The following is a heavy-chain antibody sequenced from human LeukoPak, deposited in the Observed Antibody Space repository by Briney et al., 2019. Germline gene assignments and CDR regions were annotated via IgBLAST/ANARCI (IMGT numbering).Heavy chain of an antibody. D-gene: IGHD3-22*01. Sequence: SETLSLTCTVSGDSISRFCCKWIRQPAGEGLGWIGYIYYSGSTNYNPSLESRVTISVDTSKNQFSLKLSSVTAADTAVYYCARQDSSGYFYFDLWGQGTLVTVSS. CDR2: IYYSGST. CDR3: ARQDSSGYFYFDL. CDR1: GDSISRFC. V-gene: IGHV4-59*08. J-gene: IGHJ4*02.